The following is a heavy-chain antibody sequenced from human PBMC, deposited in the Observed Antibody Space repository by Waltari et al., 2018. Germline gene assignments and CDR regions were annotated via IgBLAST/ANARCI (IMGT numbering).Heavy chain of an antibody. CDR2: IYYSGST. Sequence: QVQLQESGPGLVKPSETLSLTCTVSGGSISSYYWSWIRQPPGKGLEWIGYIYYSGSTNYSPPLKSRVTISVDTSKNQFSLKLSSVTAADTAVYYCARGAYDILTGYYSYYYMDVWGKGTTVTVSS. V-gene: IGHV4-59*01. J-gene: IGHJ6*03. CDR3: ARGAYDILTGYYSYYYMDV. D-gene: IGHD3-9*01. CDR1: GGSISSYY.